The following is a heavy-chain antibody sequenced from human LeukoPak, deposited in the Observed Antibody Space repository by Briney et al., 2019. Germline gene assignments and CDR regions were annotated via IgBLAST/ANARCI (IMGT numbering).Heavy chain of an antibody. V-gene: IGHV1-2*02. CDR1: GYTFTGYY. Sequence: ASVKVSCKASGYTFTGYYLHWVRQAPGQGLERMGWINPNSGGTNYAQKFQGRVTMTRGTSISTAHMELSRLRSDDTAVYFCARERMVGAPKLLDYWGQGTLVTVSS. J-gene: IGHJ4*02. CDR3: ARERMVGAPKLLDY. CDR2: INPNSGGT. D-gene: IGHD1-26*01.